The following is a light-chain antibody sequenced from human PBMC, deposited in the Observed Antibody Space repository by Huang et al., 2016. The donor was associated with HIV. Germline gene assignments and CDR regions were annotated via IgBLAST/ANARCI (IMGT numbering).Light chain of an antibody. CDR1: QSISSY. V-gene: IGKV1-39*01. Sequence: DIQMTQSPSSLCASVGDRVTITCRASQSISSYLNWYKQKPGKAPKLLIYAASSLQSWVPSRFSGSGSGTDFTLTISSLQPEDFATYYCQQSYSTLRYTFGQGTKLEIK. J-gene: IGKJ2*01. CDR2: AAS. CDR3: QQSYSTLRYT.